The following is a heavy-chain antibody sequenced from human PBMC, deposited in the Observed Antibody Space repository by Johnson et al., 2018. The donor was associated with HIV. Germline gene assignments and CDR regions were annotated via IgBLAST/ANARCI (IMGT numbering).Heavy chain of an antibody. Sequence: VQLVESGGGLVQPGGSLRLSCAASGFTFSSYAMSWVRQAPGKGLEWVSAISGSGGSTYYADSVKGRFTISRDNSKNTLYLQMNSLRAEDTAVYYCAKDRRYYGSDERAGAVDIWGQGTMVTVSS. V-gene: IGHV3-23*04. D-gene: IGHD3-10*01. CDR3: AKDRRYYGSDERAGAVDI. J-gene: IGHJ3*02. CDR2: ISGSGGST. CDR1: GFTFSSYA.